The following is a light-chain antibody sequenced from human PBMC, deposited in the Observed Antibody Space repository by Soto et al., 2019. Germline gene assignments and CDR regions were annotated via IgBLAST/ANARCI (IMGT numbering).Light chain of an antibody. Sequence: EIVLTRSPVTLSLSPGERATLSCRASQSVSTSLDWYQQKPGQSPRLLIYDAAHRATGIPVRFSGGGSGTDFTLTISSLEPEDSAVYYCQQRSKWPLTFGGGTKVDIK. CDR2: DAA. CDR3: QQRSKWPLT. CDR1: QSVSTS. V-gene: IGKV3-11*01. J-gene: IGKJ4*01.